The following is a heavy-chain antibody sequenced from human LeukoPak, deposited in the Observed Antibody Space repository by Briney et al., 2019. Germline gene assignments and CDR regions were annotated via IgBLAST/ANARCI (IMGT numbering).Heavy chain of an antibody. D-gene: IGHD1-26*01. CDR2: INPNSGGT. Sequence: ASVKVSCKASGYTFTGYYMHWVRQAPGQGLEWMGRINPNSGGTNYAQKFQGRVTMTRDTSISTAYMELSRLRSDDTAVYYCARALGRIVGAGQVDYWGQGTLVTVSS. CDR1: GYTFTGYY. J-gene: IGHJ4*02. CDR3: ARALGRIVGAGQVDY. V-gene: IGHV1-2*06.